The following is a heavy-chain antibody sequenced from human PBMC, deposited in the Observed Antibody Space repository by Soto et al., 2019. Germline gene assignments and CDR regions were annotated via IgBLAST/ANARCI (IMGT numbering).Heavy chain of an antibody. CDR3: AREIYYYDSSGYYH. J-gene: IGHJ5*02. D-gene: IGHD3-22*01. V-gene: IGHV4-34*01. Sequence: QVQLQQWGAGLLKPSETLSLTCAVYGGSFSGYYWSWIRQPPGKGLEWIGEINHSGSTNYNPSLKSRVTISVDTSKNQFSLKLSSVPAADTAVYYCAREIYYYDSSGYYHWGQGTLVTVSS. CDR2: INHSGST. CDR1: GGSFSGYY.